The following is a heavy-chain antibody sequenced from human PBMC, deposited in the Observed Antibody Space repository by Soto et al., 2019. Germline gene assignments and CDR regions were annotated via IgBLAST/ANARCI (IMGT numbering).Heavy chain of an antibody. D-gene: IGHD1-26*01. CDR3: AREDSGSYWDKYGGSYYYYGMDV. CDR2: IYYSGST. Sequence: SETLSLTCTVSGGSISSYYWSWIRQPPGKGLEWIGYIYYSGSTNYNPSLKSRVTISVDTSKNQFSLKLSSVTAADTAVYYCAREDSGSYWDKYGGSYYYYGMDVWGQGTTVTVSS. J-gene: IGHJ6*02. CDR1: GGSISSYY. V-gene: IGHV4-59*01.